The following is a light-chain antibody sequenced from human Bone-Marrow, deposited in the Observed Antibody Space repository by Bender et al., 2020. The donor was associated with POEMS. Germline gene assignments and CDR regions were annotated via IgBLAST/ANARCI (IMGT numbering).Light chain of an antibody. Sequence: QSALTQPASVSGSPGQSITISCTGTSTDVGSYDYVSWYQQHPGKAPKLMIYDVSNRPSGVSSRFSGSKSGNTASLTISGLQAEDEADYYCFSYAGNSWLFGGGTTLTVL. CDR1: STDVGSYDY. V-gene: IGLV2-14*03. CDR2: DVS. J-gene: IGLJ3*02. CDR3: FSYAGNSWL.